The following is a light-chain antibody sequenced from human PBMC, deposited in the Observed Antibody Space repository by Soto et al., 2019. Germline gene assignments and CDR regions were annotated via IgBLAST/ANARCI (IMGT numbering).Light chain of an antibody. CDR2: AAS. CDR3: QQLNSYPIT. V-gene: IGKV1-17*01. Sequence: DIQMTQSPSSLSASVVHTVTITCRASQDVRSDLGWYQHKPGKAPKRLIYAASRLQGGVPSRFSGSGSGTEFTLTISSLEPEDFATYYCQQLNSYPITFGQGTRLEIK. J-gene: IGKJ5*01. CDR1: QDVRSD.